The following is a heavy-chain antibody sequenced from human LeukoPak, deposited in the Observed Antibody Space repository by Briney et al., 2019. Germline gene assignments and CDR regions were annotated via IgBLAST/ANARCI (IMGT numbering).Heavy chain of an antibody. CDR1: GGSISSRTYY. D-gene: IGHD2-21*02. CDR3: ARDFGDWRTDY. Sequence: SETLSLTCTVSGGSISSRTYYWAWIRQPPGKGLERIGRINYSGKISYNPSLKSRVTVSLDTSKNQFSLTLSSVTAADTAVYYCARDFGDWRTDYWGQGTLVTVSS. CDR2: INYSGKI. J-gene: IGHJ4*02. V-gene: IGHV4-39*07.